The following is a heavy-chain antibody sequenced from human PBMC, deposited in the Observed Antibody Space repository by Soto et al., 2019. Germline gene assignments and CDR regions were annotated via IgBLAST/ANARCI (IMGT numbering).Heavy chain of an antibody. J-gene: IGHJ6*02. D-gene: IGHD3-10*01. CDR1: GYTFTSYY. CDR3: ARPHGSGRIDYGMDV. V-gene: IGHV1-46*01. Sequence: ASVKVSCKASGYTFTSYYMHWVRQAPGQGLEWMGIINPSGGSTSYAQKFQGRVTMTRDTSTSTVYMELSSLRFEDTAVYYCARPHGSGRIDYGMDVWGQGTTVTVSS. CDR2: INPSGGST.